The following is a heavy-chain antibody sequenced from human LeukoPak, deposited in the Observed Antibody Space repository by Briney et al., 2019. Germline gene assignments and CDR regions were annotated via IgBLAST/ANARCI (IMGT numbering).Heavy chain of an antibody. J-gene: IGHJ6*03. Sequence: ASVKVSCKASGYTFTGYYMHWVRQAPGQGLEWMGWINPNSGGTNYAQKFQGRVTMTRDTSISTAYMELSRLRSDDTAVYYCAILRALGMSRYYYYYMDVWGKGTTVTVSS. V-gene: IGHV1-2*02. CDR2: INPNSGGT. CDR3: AILRALGMSRYYYYYMDV. CDR1: GYTFTGYY. D-gene: IGHD1-1*01.